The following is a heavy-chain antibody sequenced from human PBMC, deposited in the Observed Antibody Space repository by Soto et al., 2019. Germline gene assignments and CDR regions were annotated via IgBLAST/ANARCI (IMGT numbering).Heavy chain of an antibody. V-gene: IGHV1-2*02. CDR1: GYTFTGYY. D-gene: IGHD2-2*01. J-gene: IGHJ5*02. CDR3: ARDIVVVPAAIWFDP. CDR2: INPNSGGT. Sequence: ASVKVSCKASGYTFTGYYRHWARQAPGQGLEWMGWINPNSGGTNYAQKFQGRVTMTRDTSISTAYMELSRLRSDDTAVYYCARDIVVVPAAIWFDPWGHGTLVTFSS.